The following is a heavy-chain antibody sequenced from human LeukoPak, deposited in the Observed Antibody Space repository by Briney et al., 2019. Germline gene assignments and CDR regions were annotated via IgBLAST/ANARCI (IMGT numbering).Heavy chain of an antibody. J-gene: IGHJ4*02. D-gene: IGHD2-15*01. CDR3: ARDLGYCSGGSCYFDY. CDR1: GFTFSDYT. Sequence: GGSLRLSCAASGFTFSDYTMNWVRQTPGKGLVWISYISSRSSTIYYADSVKGRFTISRDNTKSSLYLQMNSLRADDTAVYYCARDLGYCSGGSCYFDYWGQGTLVTVSS. CDR2: ISSRSSTI. V-gene: IGHV3-48*04.